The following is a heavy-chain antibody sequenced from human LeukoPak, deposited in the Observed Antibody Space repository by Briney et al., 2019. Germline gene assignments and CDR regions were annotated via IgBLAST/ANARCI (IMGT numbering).Heavy chain of an antibody. D-gene: IGHD3-10*01. V-gene: IGHV4-61*05. CDR1: GGSISTSNYY. Sequence: SETLSLTCTVSGGSISTSNYYWGWIRQPPGKGLEWIGYIYYSGSTNYNPSLKSRVTISVDTSKNQFSLKLSSVTAADTAVYYCARRDYYGSGFDYWGQGTLVTVSS. CDR3: ARRDYYGSGFDY. CDR2: IYYSGST. J-gene: IGHJ4*02.